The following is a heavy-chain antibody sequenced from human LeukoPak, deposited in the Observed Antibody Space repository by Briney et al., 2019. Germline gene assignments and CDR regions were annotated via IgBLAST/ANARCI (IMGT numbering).Heavy chain of an antibody. D-gene: IGHD3-16*01. CDR1: GLSFSSHA. J-gene: IGHJ4*02. CDR3: AKAYWDTFGWYYFDY. Sequence: GGSLRLSCAASGLSFSSHAMNWVRQAPGKGLQWVSGISGSGDSTYYTDSVKGRFTISRDNSKSTVYLQMNRLRPEDTAVYYCAKAYWDTFGWYYFDYRGQGTLVTVSS. CDR2: ISGSGDST. V-gene: IGHV3-23*01.